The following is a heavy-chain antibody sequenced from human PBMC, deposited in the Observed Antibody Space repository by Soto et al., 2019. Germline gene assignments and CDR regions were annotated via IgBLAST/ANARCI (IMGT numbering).Heavy chain of an antibody. CDR2: IYPGDSDT. Sequence: PGESLKISCKGSGYSFTSYWIGWVRQMPGKGLEWMGIIYPGDSDTRYSPSFQGQVTISADKSISTAYLQWSSLKASDTAMYYCARHKGYSSGWYSVFDIWGQGTMVTVSS. CDR3: ARHKGYSSGWYSVFDI. D-gene: IGHD6-19*01. V-gene: IGHV5-51*01. J-gene: IGHJ3*02. CDR1: GYSFTSYW.